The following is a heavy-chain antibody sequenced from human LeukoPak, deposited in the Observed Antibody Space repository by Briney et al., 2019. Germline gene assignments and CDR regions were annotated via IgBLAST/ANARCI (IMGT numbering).Heavy chain of an antibody. Sequence: GGSLRLSCATSDFTVSDNYMSWVRQAPGRGLEWVSVISDGGVTYYSGSVKGRFTISRDDSNDTLYLQMNSLRPEDTAVYYCGDSGSYYTPSYYWGQGTLVTVSS. V-gene: IGHV3-53*01. D-gene: IGHD3-10*01. J-gene: IGHJ4*02. CDR3: GDSGSYYTPSYY. CDR1: DFTVSDNY. CDR2: ISDGGVT.